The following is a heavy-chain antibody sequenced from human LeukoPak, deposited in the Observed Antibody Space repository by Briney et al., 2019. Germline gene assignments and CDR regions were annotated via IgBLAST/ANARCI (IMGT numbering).Heavy chain of an antibody. J-gene: IGHJ4*02. Sequence: RWASVKVSCKASGYTFTSYGISWVRQDPGQGLEWMGWISADNGNTNYAQKLQGRVTMTTDTSTSTAYMELRSLRSDDTAVYYCARSDKYSSSGDFDYWGQGTLVTVSS. D-gene: IGHD6-6*01. CDR3: ARSDKYSSSGDFDY. CDR2: ISADNGNT. CDR1: GYTFTSYG. V-gene: IGHV1-18*01.